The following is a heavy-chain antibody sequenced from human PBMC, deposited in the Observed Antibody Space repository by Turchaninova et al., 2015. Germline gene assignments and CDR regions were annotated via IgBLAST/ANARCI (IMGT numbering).Heavy chain of an antibody. Sequence: QLQLQESGSGLVKPSQTLSLTCAVSGGSISSGGYSWSWIRQPPGTGLEGIGYISHSGSIYYNPSLKSRVTLSGDRSKNQFSLKLSSVTAADMAVYYWARVSGDRGTNTFDYWGQGTLVTVSS. CDR1: GGSISSGGYS. D-gene: IGHD2-8*01. J-gene: IGHJ4*02. CDR3: ARVSGDRGTNTFDY. CDR2: ISHSGSI. V-gene: IGHV4-30-2*01.